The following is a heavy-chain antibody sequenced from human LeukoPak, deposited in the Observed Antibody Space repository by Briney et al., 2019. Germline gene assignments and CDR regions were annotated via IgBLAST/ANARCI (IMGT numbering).Heavy chain of an antibody. J-gene: IGHJ4*02. D-gene: IGHD3-10*01. CDR3: ARGRPSGGFGELGD. CDR2: IIPIFGTA. V-gene: IGHV1-69*13. CDR1: GGTFSSYA. Sequence: AASVKVSCKASGGTFSSYAISWVRQAPGQGLEWMGGIIPIFGTANYAQKFQGRVTITADESTSTAYMELSSLRSEDTAVYYCARGRPSGGFGELGDWGQGTLVTVSS.